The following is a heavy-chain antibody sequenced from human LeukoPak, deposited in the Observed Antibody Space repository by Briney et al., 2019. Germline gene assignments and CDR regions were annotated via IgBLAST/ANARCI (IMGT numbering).Heavy chain of an antibody. D-gene: IGHD1-1*01. CDR2: IYGGVNT. CDR1: GFTVSSNY. CDR3: AKSPKTGFLFDY. J-gene: IGHJ4*02. Sequence: GGSLRLSCAASGFTVSSNYMSWVRLAPGKGLEWVSVIYGGVNTVYADSVQGRFTISRDNSKNTLYLQMSSLRAEDTAVYYCAKSPKTGFLFDYWGKGTLVTVSS. V-gene: IGHV3-66*01.